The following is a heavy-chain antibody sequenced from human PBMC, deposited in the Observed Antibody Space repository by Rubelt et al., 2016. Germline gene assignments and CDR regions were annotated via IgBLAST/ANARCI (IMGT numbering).Heavy chain of an antibody. CDR3: AKDPIAGAVAGRGGDY. V-gene: IGHV3-33*06. D-gene: IGHD6-19*01. CDR1: GFTFTSYA. J-gene: IGHJ4*02. CDR2: VWYDGSHQ. Sequence: GESGGGLVQPGGSLRLSCAASGFTFTSYAMHWVRQAPGKGLEWVAVVWYDGSHQYYGDSVKGRFTISSDNSKKTLYLQMNSQRAEDTAVYYCAKDPIAGAVAGRGGDYWGQGTLVTVSS.